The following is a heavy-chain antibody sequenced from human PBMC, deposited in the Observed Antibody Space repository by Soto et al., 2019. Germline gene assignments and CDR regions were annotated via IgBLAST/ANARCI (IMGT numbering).Heavy chain of an antibody. Sequence: EVQLVESGGGLVQPGGSLRLSCAASGFTFSSYWMHWVRQAPGKGLVWVSRINSDGSSTNYADSVKGRFTISRDNARNTLFLQMDTRRAEDTAVYYCTRSGSSPYYYGMDVGGQGTTVTVSS. CDR2: INSDGSST. V-gene: IGHV3-74*01. CDR3: TRSGSSPYYYGMDV. CDR1: GFTFSSYW. D-gene: IGHD6-6*01. J-gene: IGHJ6*02.